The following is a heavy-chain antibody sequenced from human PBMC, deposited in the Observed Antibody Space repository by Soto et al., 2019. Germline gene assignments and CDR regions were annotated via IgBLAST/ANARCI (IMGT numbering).Heavy chain of an antibody. CDR1: GGTFSSYA. V-gene: IGHV1-69*13. CDR3: ARDCSGGSCYSGTDYYYYGMDV. D-gene: IGHD2-15*01. J-gene: IGHJ6*02. CDR2: IIPIFGTA. Sequence: GASVKVSCKASGGTFSSYAISWVRQAPGQGLEWMGGIIPIFGTANYAQKFQGRVTITADESTSTAYMELSSLRSEDTAVYYCARDCSGGSCYSGTDYYYYGMDVWGQGTTVT.